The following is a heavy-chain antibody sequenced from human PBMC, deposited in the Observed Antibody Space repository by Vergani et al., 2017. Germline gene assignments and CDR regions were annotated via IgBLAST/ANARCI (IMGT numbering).Heavy chain of an antibody. J-gene: IGHJ5*02. CDR2: INHSGST. Sequence: QVQLQQWGAGLLKPSETLSLTCAVYGGSFSGYYWSWIRQPPGKGLEWIGEINHSGSTNYNPSLKSRVTISVATSKNQFSLKLSSVTAADTAVYYCARRPYYDFWSGSRTTWFDPWGQGTLVTVSS. CDR3: ARRPYYDFWSGSRTTWFDP. CDR1: GGSFSGYY. D-gene: IGHD3-3*01. V-gene: IGHV4-34*01.